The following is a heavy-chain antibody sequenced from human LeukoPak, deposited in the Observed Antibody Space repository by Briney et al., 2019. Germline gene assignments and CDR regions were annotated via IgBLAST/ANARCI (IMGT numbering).Heavy chain of an antibody. CDR3: ARAEGDTYPYNYYYGMDV. V-gene: IGHV1-2*06. Sequence: GASVKVSCKASGYTFTGYYMHWVRQAPGQGLEWMGRINPDSGGTNYAQKFQGRVTMTRDTSFSTAYMELSRLRSDDTAVYYCARAEGDTYPYNYYYGMDVWGQGTTVTVSS. D-gene: IGHD3-16*01. J-gene: IGHJ6*02. CDR1: GYTFTGYY. CDR2: INPDSGGT.